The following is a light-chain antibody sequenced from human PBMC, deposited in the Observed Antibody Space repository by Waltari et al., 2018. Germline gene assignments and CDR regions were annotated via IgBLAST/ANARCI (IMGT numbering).Light chain of an antibody. CDR1: NSNIGSDI. V-gene: IGLV1-44*01. CDR2: ANN. CDR3: ATWDASLDTWV. J-gene: IGLJ3*02. Sequence: QSVVTQPPPASGTPGQRVTPSCSGSNSNIGSDIVNWYQQFPGTAPTLLIYANNQRPSGVPGRFSASRSGTSASLVISGLQSEDEADYYCATWDASLDTWVFGGGTKVTVL.